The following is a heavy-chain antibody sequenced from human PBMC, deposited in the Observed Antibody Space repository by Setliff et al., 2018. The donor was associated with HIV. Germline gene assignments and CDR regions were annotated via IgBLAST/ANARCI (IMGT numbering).Heavy chain of an antibody. CDR3: ARKLRPGHGMDV. CDR1: GFTFSSYA. J-gene: IGHJ6*02. V-gene: IGHV3-7*01. Sequence: GGSLRLSCAASGFTFSSYAMSWVRQTPGKGLEWVGNINQDGSEKNYVDSVKGRFSISRDNAENSLYLQMSSLRAEDTAVYYCARKLRPGHGMDVWGQGTTVTVSS. CDR2: INQDGSEK. D-gene: IGHD3-10*01.